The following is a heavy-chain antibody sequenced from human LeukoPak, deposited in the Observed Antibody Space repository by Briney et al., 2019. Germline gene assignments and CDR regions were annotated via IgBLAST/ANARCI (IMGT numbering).Heavy chain of an antibody. D-gene: IGHD1-14*01. Sequence: ASVKVSCKASGYTFTGYYVHWVRQAPGQGLEWMGWINPNSGGTNYAQKFQGRVTMTRDTSISTAYMELSRLRSDDTAVYYCARDLFLATAISGTDYWGQGTLVTVSS. CDR1: GYTFTGYY. CDR2: INPNSGGT. CDR3: ARDLFLATAISGTDY. J-gene: IGHJ4*02. V-gene: IGHV1-2*02.